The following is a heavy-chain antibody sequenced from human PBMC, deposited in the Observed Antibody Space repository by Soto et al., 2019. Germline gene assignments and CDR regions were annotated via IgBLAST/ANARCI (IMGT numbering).Heavy chain of an antibody. V-gene: IGHV1-2*02. J-gene: IGHJ4*02. CDR1: GYTFTGYY. CDR3: ARDYGDYYDSSGYYPRGGYFDY. Sequence: ASVKVSCKASGYTFTGYYMHWVRQAPGQGLEWMGRINPNSGGTNYAQKFQGRVTMTRDTSISTAYMELSRLRSDDTAVYYCARDYGDYYDSSGYYPRGGYFDYWGQGTLVTVSS. D-gene: IGHD3-22*01. CDR2: INPNSGGT.